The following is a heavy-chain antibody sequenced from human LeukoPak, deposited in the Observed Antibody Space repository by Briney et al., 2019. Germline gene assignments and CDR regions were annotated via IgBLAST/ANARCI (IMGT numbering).Heavy chain of an antibody. CDR3: ASLSPRDY. Sequence: GGSLRLSCAASGFTFDDYAMHWVRQAPGKGLEWVSGISWNSGSIGYADSVKGRFTISRDNAKNSLYLQMNSLRAEDTALYYCASLSPRDYWGQGTLVTVSS. V-gene: IGHV3-9*01. D-gene: IGHD2/OR15-2a*01. CDR1: GFTFDDYA. J-gene: IGHJ4*02. CDR2: ISWNSGSI.